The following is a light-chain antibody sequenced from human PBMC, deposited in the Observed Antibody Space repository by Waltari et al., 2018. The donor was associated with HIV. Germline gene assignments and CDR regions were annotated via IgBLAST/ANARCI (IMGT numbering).Light chain of an antibody. Sequence: YVLTQPPSVSVAPGKTATLTCEGDRLCTTRAHWYQQKTGEAPQLFIYYDSDRPSGSPERCSGSNSWSAATLTISRVEDGDEADYYCEVWDETRNRVVFGGGTKLFAL. CDR3: EVWDETRNRVV. CDR2: YDS. V-gene: IGLV3-21*04. CDR1: RLCTTR. J-gene: IGLJ2*01.